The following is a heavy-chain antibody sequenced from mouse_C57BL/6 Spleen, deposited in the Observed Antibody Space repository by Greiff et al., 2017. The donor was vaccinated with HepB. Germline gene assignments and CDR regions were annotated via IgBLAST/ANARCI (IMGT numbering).Heavy chain of an antibody. J-gene: IGHJ2*01. CDR1: GYTFTDYN. Sequence: EVQLQQSGPELVKPGASVKMSCKASGYTFTDYNMHWVKQSHGKSLEWIGYINPNNGGTSYNQKFKGKATLTVNKSSSTAYMELRSLTSEDSAVYYCARLFITAAHFDYWGQGTTLTVSS. CDR3: ARLFITAAHFDY. D-gene: IGHD1-1*01. CDR2: INPNNGGT. V-gene: IGHV1-22*01.